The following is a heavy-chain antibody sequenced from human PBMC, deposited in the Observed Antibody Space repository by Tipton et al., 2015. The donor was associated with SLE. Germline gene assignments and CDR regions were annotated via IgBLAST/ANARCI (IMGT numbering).Heavy chain of an antibody. D-gene: IGHD4-17*01. Sequence: TLSLTCTVSGGSISSGYYYWSWIRQPPGKGLEWIGEINHSGSTNYNPSLKSRVTISVDTSKNQFSLKLSSVTAADTAVYYCARHGPGGLRYWYFDLWGRGTLVTVSS. CDR3: ARHGPGGLRYWYFDL. CDR1: GGSISSGYYY. CDR2: INHSGST. V-gene: IGHV4-39*01. J-gene: IGHJ2*01.